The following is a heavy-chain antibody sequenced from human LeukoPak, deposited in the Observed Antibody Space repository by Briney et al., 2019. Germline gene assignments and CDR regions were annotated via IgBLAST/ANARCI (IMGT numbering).Heavy chain of an antibody. CDR1: GYTFTSYY. J-gene: IGHJ4*02. CDR2: INPSGGST. CDR3: ASAGIVDTVMEYYFDY. D-gene: IGHD5-18*01. V-gene: IGHV1-46*01. Sequence: VASVKVSCKASGYTFTSYYMHWVRQAPGQGLEWMGIINPSGGSTSYAQKFQGRVTMTRDTSMSTVYMELSSLRSEDTAVYYCASAGIVDTVMEYYFDYWGQGTLVTVSS.